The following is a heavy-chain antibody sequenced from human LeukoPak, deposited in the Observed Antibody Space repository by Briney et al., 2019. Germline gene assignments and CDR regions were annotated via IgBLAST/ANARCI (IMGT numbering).Heavy chain of an antibody. CDR2: ISWDGGGT. J-gene: IGHJ4*02. D-gene: IGHD1-26*01. CDR1: RFTFDDYA. CDR3: AKASGTYLYYFDY. V-gene: IGHV3-43D*03. Sequence: GGSLRLSCAASRFTFDDYAMHWVRQAPGKGLEWVSLISWDGGGTYYADSVKGRFTFSRDNSKNSLYLQMNSLRAEDTALYYCAKASGTYLYYFDYWGQGTLVTVSS.